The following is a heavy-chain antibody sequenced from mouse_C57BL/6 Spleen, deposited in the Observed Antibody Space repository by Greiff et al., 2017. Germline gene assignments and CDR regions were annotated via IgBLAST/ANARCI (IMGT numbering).Heavy chain of an antibody. CDR1: GYSITSGYD. CDR3: ARDGGDYDPWFAY. V-gene: IGHV3-1*01. D-gene: IGHD2-4*01. Sequence: EVKVVESGPGMVKPSQSLSLTCTVTGYSITSGYDWHWIRHFPGNKLEWMGYISYSGSTNYNPSLKSRISITHDTSKNHFFLKLNSVTTEDTATYYCARDGGDYDPWFAYWGQGTLVTVSA. J-gene: IGHJ3*01. CDR2: ISYSGST.